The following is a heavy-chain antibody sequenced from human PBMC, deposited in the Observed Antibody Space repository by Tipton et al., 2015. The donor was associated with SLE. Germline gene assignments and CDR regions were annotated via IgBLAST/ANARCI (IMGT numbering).Heavy chain of an antibody. CDR2: ISTSGST. CDR1: GGSISSYY. D-gene: IGHD2-15*01. CDR3: ATLSQSRLFDY. Sequence: TLSLTCTVSGGSISSYYWSWIRQPAGKGLEWIGRISTSGSTNYNPSHKSRVTMSVDTSTNQFSLKLSPVTAADTAVYYCATLSQSRLFDYWGQGRLVTVSS. J-gene: IGHJ4*02. V-gene: IGHV4-4*07.